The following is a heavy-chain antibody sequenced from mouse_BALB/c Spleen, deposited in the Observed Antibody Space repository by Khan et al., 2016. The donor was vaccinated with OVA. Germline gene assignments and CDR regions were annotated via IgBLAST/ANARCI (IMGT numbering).Heavy chain of an antibody. Sequence: QVPLQQSGPGLVQPSQSLSITCTVSGFSLTSYGVHWVRQSPGKGLEWLGVMWSGGSTDYNAAFISRLSISKDNSKSQVFFKMNSLQANDTAIYXFARRVYDSGRGACFSYWGQGTLVTVSA. CDR1: GFSLTSYG. CDR2: MWSGGST. D-gene: IGHD2-4*01. V-gene: IGHV2-2*02. J-gene: IGHJ3*01. CDR3: ARRVYDSGRGACFSY.